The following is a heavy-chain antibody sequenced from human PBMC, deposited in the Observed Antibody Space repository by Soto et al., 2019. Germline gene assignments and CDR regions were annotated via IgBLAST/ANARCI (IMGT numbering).Heavy chain of an antibody. V-gene: IGHV1-18*01. D-gene: IGHD2-2*01. CDR1: GYIFTNHI. CDR2: IGTYNGNT. Sequence: ASVKVSCKTSGYIFTNHIINWVRQAPGQGLEWMGWIGTYNGNTKYAKNFQDRVTLTTDILTTTVFIEITSLKSDDTAVYYCARDVGEEYYNWLDHWGQGTQVTVSS. CDR3: ARDVGEEYYNWLDH. J-gene: IGHJ5*01.